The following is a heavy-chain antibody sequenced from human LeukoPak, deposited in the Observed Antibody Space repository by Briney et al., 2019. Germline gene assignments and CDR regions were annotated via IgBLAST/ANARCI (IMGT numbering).Heavy chain of an antibody. Sequence: SETLSLTCTGSGGSISSYYWRWIRQPPGKGLEWIGYIYYSGSTNYNPSLKSRVTISVDTSKNQFSLKLSSVTAADTAVYYCARQLLTYSGYGAINWFDPWGQGTLVTVSS. D-gene: IGHD5-12*01. V-gene: IGHV4-59*08. CDR3: ARQLLTYSGYGAINWFDP. CDR2: IYYSGST. J-gene: IGHJ5*02. CDR1: GGSISSYY.